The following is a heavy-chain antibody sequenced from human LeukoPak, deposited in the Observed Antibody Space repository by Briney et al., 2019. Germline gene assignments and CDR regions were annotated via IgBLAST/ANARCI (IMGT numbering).Heavy chain of an antibody. CDR1: GDSVSSNSAA. V-gene: IGHV6-1*01. D-gene: IGHD3-3*01. CDR2: TYYRSKRYN. CDR3: ARGSAHLGWSGYYKPDYYYYGMDV. Sequence: SQTLSLTCAISGDSVSSNSAAGNWIRQSTSRGLEWLGRTYYRSKRYNDYAVSVKSRITINPDTSKNQFSLQLNSVTPEDTAVYYCARGSAHLGWSGYYKPDYYYYGMDVWGQGTTVTVSS. J-gene: IGHJ6*02.